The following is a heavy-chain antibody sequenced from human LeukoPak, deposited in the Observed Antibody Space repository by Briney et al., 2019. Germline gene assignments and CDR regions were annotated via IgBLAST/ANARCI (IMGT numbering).Heavy chain of an antibody. D-gene: IGHD1-26*01. CDR3: ARTGLVNIGSYGLKAFDS. Sequence: SGALSLTCCGYCGSFFGYYWSWIRQPPGKGLEWIGKINRSGSKNYYPSLKNRATISLDTSKNQFSLKLSSVTAGDTAVYYCARTGLVNIGSYGLKAFDSWGQGTMVTVSS. CDR1: CGSFFGYY. V-gene: IGHV4-34*01. J-gene: IGHJ3*02. CDR2: INRSGSK.